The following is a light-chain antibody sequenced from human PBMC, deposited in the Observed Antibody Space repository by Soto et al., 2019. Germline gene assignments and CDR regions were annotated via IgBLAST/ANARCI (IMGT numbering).Light chain of an antibody. CDR2: GAS. CDR1: QSISGA. J-gene: IGKJ1*01. CDR3: QQYNNWPWT. Sequence: ETVLTQSPCTLSLSPGGRATLSCRASQSISGALAWYQQKPGHAPRLLIYGASTRATSVPARFSGSGSGTDFTLTISSLQSEDFAVYYCQQYNNWPWTFGQGTKVDI. V-gene: IGKV3-15*01.